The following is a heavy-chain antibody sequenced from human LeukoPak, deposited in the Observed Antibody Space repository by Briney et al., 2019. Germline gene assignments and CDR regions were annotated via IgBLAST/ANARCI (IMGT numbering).Heavy chain of an antibody. V-gene: IGHV3-15*01. CDR1: GFTFSNAW. Sequence: GGSLRLSCAASGFTFSNAWMSWVRQAPGKGLEWVGRIKSKTDGGTTDYAAPVKGRFTISRDDSKNTLYLQMNSLKTEDAAVYYCTTGITMVRGVIHLIDYWGQGTLVTVSS. J-gene: IGHJ4*02. CDR2: IKSKTDGGTT. D-gene: IGHD3-10*01. CDR3: TTGITMVRGVIHLIDY.